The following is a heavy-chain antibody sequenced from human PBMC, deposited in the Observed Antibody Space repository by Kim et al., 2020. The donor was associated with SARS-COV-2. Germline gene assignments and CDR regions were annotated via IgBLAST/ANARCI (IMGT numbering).Heavy chain of an antibody. Sequence: ASVKVSCKASGYTFTSYAMNWVRQAPGQGLEWMGWINTNTGNPTYAQGFTGRFVFSLDTSVSTAYLQISSLKAEDTAVYYCARVSGPRGVTYYSYYGMDVWGQGTTVTVSS. D-gene: IGHD6-19*01. CDR1: GYTFTSYA. J-gene: IGHJ6*02. CDR2: INTNTGNP. V-gene: IGHV7-4-1*02. CDR3: ARVSGPRGVTYYSYYGMDV.